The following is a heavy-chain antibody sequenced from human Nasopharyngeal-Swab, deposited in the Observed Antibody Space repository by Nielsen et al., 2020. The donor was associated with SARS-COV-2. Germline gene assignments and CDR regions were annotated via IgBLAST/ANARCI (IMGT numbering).Heavy chain of an antibody. V-gene: IGHV2-5*02. J-gene: IGHJ6*03. CDR2: IYWDDDK. Sequence: SCPTLVKPTQTLTLTCSFTGFSLSTNGLGVGWIRQPPGKALEWLGVIYWDDDKRYTPSLRSRLTITKDTSKNQVVLTMTNMYPVDTATYYCAHRRGSQAAMDVWGKGTTVTVSS. CDR1: GFSLSTNGLG. CDR3: AHRRGSQAAMDV.